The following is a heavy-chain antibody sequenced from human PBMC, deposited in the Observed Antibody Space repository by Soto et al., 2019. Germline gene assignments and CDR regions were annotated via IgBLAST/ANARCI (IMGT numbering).Heavy chain of an antibody. CDR3: AGSRMVGVLDY. V-gene: IGHV3-66*01. Sequence: PGGSLRLSCAASGFTVSSNYMSWVRQAPGKGLEWVSVIYSGGSTYYADSVKGRFTISRDDSKNTLYLQMNSLRAEDTAVYYCAGSRMVGVLDYWGQGTLVTVSS. CDR1: GFTVSSNY. CDR2: IYSGGST. J-gene: IGHJ4*02. D-gene: IGHD2-2*01.